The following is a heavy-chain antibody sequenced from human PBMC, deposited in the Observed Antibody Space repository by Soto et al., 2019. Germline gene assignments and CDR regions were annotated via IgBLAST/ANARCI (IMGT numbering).Heavy chain of an antibody. CDR1: GYSFTSYW. V-gene: IGHV5-51*01. D-gene: IGHD5-12*01. CDR2: IYPGDSDT. CDR3: ARNARGYSGYDEVDY. Sequence: PGESLKLSCQVSGYSFTSYWIGSVRQMPGKGLEGMGIIYPGDSDTRYSPSFQGQVTISADKYISTAYLQWSSLKASDTAMYYCARNARGYSGYDEVDYWGQGTLVTVAS. J-gene: IGHJ4*02.